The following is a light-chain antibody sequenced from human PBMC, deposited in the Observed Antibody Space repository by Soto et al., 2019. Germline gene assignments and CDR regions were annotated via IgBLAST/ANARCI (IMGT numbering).Light chain of an antibody. CDR3: QQSYNTPLT. Sequence: DIQMTQSPSSLSASVGDRVTITCRASQSISSYLNWYQQKPGKALKFLIYAASSLQSGVPSRFSGSGSGTDFTLTISSLQPEDFATYYCQQSYNTPLTFGPGTKVDIK. CDR2: AAS. J-gene: IGKJ3*01. CDR1: QSISSY. V-gene: IGKV1-39*01.